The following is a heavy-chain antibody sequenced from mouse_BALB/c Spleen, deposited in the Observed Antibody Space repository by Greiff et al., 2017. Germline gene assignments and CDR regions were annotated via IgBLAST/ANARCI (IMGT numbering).Heavy chain of an antibody. D-gene: IGHD2-4*01. Sequence: EVKLQESGPGLVKPSQSLSLTCTVTGYSITSDYAWNWIRQFPGNKLEWMGSISYSGSTSYNPSLKSRISITRDTSKNQFFLQLNSVTTEDTATYYCARGDDYDSYAMDYWGQGTSVTVSS. J-gene: IGHJ4*01. CDR2: ISYSGST. CDR1: GYSITSDYA. CDR3: ARGDDYDSYAMDY. V-gene: IGHV3-2*02.